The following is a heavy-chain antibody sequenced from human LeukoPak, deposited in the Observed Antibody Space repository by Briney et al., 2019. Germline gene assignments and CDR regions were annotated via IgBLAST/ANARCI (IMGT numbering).Heavy chain of an antibody. J-gene: IGHJ5*02. D-gene: IGHD1-26*01. CDR1: GGSMSSSSDY. Sequence: SETLSLTCTVSGGSMSSSSDYWGWIRQPPGKGLEWIGSIYYSGSTYYNPSLKSRVTISVDTSKNQFSLKLSSVTAADTAVYYCASLRVGANWDPWGQGTLVTVSS. CDR3: ASLRVGANWDP. V-gene: IGHV4-39*07. CDR2: IYYSGST.